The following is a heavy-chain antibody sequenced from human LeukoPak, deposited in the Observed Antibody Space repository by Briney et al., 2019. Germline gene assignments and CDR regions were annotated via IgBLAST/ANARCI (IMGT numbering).Heavy chain of an antibody. V-gene: IGHV3-43D*03. J-gene: IGHJ6*03. Sequence: GGSLRLSCAASGFTFDDYAMHWVRQASGKGLEWVSHITWDGGSTHYADSVEGRFTISRDNRENSLYLQMNSLGPEDTALYYCAKDRAARGRGNYFYMDVWGKGTMVTVSS. CDR1: GFTFDDYA. D-gene: IGHD2/OR15-2a*01. CDR2: ITWDGGST. CDR3: AKDRAARGRGNYFYMDV.